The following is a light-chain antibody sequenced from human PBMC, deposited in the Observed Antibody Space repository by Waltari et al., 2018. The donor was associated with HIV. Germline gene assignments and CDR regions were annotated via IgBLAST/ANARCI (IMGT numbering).Light chain of an antibody. CDR2: RNS. CDR1: SSNIGDNY. V-gene: IGLV1-47*01. CDR3: AAWDDSLSGWV. J-gene: IGLJ3*02. Sequence: QSALTQPPSTSGTPGQTVTIPCSGRSSNIGDNYVSWYQQPPGTAPKLLIYRNSQRPSGVRDRFSGSKSGTSASLAINDLRSEDEAEYHCAAWDDSLSGWVFGGGTNLTVL.